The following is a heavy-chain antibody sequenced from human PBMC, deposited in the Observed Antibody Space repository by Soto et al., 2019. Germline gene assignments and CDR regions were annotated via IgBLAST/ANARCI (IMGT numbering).Heavy chain of an antibody. J-gene: IGHJ4*02. V-gene: IGHV3-15*07. Sequence: EVQLVESGGGLVKPGVSLRLSCASSGFTFSNAWMNWVRQAPGKGLEWVGRIKSKTDGGTTDYAAPVKGRFTISRDDSKNTLYLQMNSLKTADTAVYYCIVRYPYYFDYWGQGTLVTVSS. CDR2: IKSKTDGGTT. D-gene: IGHD2-21*01. CDR1: GFTFSNAW. CDR3: IVRYPYYFDY.